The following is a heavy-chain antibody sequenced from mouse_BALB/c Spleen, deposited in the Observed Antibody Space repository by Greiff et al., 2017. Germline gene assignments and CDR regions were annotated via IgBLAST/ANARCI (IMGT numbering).Heavy chain of an antibody. CDR2: IWSDGST. Sequence: VHLVESGPDLVAPSQSLSITCTVSGFSLTSYGVHWVRQPPGKGLEWLVVIWSDGSTTYNSALKSRLSISKDNSKSQVFLKMNSLQTDDTAMYYCARQLGLPYYYAMDYWGQGTSVTVSS. V-gene: IGHV2-6-2*01. J-gene: IGHJ4*01. CDR3: ARQLGLPYYYAMDY. D-gene: IGHD3-1*01. CDR1: GFSLTSYG.